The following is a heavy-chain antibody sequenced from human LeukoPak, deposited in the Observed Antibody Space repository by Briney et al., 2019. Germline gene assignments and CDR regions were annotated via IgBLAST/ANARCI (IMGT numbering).Heavy chain of an antibody. CDR3: ARHITMVRGVIKRPDWFFDL. J-gene: IGHJ2*01. CDR1: GFTFSSYA. Sequence: GGSLRRSCAASGFTFSSYAMSWVRQAPGKGLEWVSGISGSGGSTYYADSVKGRFTISRDNSKNTLYLQMNSLRAEDTAVYYCARHITMVRGVIKRPDWFFDLWGRGTLVTVSS. CDR2: ISGSGGST. D-gene: IGHD3-10*01. V-gene: IGHV3-23*01.